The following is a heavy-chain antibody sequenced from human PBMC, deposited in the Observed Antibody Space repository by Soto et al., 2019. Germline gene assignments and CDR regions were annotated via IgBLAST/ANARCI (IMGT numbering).Heavy chain of an antibody. CDR3: ARTLPNRQLFDS. V-gene: IGHV4-59*01. Sequence: PSETLSLTCTVSGASISGYHWSWIRQFPGKGLECLGYISYSGATNYNPSLESRLTISIDTSKNQFPLRLASVTAADTAVYYCARTLPNRQLFDSWSQGTLVTVSS. J-gene: IGHJ4*02. D-gene: IGHD1-1*01. CDR1: GASISGYH. CDR2: ISYSGAT.